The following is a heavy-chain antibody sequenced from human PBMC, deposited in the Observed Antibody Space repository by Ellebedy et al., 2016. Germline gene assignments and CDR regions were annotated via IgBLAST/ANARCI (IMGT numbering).Heavy chain of an antibody. Sequence: GESLKISCAASGFTFSSYSMNWVRQAPGKGLEWVSSISSSSSYIYYADSVKGRFTISRDNAKNSLYLQMNSLRAEDTAVYYCASIVETKGYYYYYGMDVWGQGTTVTVSS. CDR3: ASIVETKGYYYYYGMDV. V-gene: IGHV3-21*01. J-gene: IGHJ6*02. D-gene: IGHD1-26*01. CDR2: ISSSSSYI. CDR1: GFTFSSYS.